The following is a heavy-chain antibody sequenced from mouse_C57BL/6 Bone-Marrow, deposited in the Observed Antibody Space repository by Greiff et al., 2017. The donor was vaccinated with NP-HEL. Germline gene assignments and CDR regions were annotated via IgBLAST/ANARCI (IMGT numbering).Heavy chain of an antibody. Sequence: QVQLQQSGAELAKPGASVKLSCKASGYTFTSYWMHWVKQRPGQGLDWIGYINPSSGYTKYNQKFKDKATLTADKSSSTAYMQLSSLTYEDSAVYYCATRRYYYGSSLAYWGQGTLVTVSA. CDR3: ATRRYYYGSSLAY. CDR2: INPSSGYT. CDR1: GYTFTSYW. V-gene: IGHV1-7*01. J-gene: IGHJ3*01. D-gene: IGHD1-1*01.